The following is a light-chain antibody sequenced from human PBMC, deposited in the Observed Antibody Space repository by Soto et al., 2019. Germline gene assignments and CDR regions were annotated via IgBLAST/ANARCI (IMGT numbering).Light chain of an antibody. CDR2: GTS. V-gene: IGKV3-20*01. CDR1: QSISSNY. Sequence: EIVLTQSPGTLSVSPGERATLSFRASQSISSNYLAWYQPKPGQAPSLLIYGTSSRATGIPDRFSGSGSGTDFTLTISRLEPEDSAIYYCQQYVSWTFGQGTKVVIK. J-gene: IGKJ1*01. CDR3: QQYVSWT.